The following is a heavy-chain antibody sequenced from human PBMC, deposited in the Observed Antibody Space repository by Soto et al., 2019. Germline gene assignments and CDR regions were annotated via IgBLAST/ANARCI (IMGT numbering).Heavy chain of an antibody. CDR1: GGSISSYY. D-gene: IGHD6-6*01. CDR3: ARGGWDTSSQHYFDY. J-gene: IGHJ4*02. CDR2: MYYSGST. V-gene: IGHV4-59*01. Sequence: SETLSLTCSFSGGSISSYYWSWIRQPPGKGLEWIGYMYYSGSTNYNPSLKSRVTISLDTSKNQFSLKLRSVTAADTAVYYCARGGWDTSSQHYFDYWGQGTLVTVSS.